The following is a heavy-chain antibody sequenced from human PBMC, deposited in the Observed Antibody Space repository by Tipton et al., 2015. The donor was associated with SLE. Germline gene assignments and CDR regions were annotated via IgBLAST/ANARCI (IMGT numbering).Heavy chain of an antibody. D-gene: IGHD3-22*01. CDR1: GGSISSYY. Sequence: LRLSCTVSGGSISSYYWSWIRQSPGKGLEWIGYIFYSGSTNYNPSLKSRVTISVDTSKSQFSLKLSSVTAADTAVYYCARSLGTYYYDSTVAFWGQGTLVTVSS. CDR2: IFYSGST. J-gene: IGHJ4*02. V-gene: IGHV4-59*01. CDR3: ARSLGTYYYDSTVAF.